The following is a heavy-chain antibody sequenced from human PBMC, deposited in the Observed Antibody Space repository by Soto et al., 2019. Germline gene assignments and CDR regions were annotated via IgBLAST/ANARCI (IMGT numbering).Heavy chain of an antibody. J-gene: IGHJ4*02. CDR3: TRVGYTSGPTFDY. CDR2: IIPIFGTA. V-gene: IGHV1-69*01. CDR1: GGTFNSYA. Sequence: QVQLVQSGAEVKKPGSSVKVSYKASGGTFNSYAISWVRQAPGQGLEWMGGIIPIFGTAKYAQKFQGRVTITADDSTNTGYLELTNLTSEDTAVYFCTRVGYTSGPTFDYWGQGTLVIVSS. D-gene: IGHD5-12*01.